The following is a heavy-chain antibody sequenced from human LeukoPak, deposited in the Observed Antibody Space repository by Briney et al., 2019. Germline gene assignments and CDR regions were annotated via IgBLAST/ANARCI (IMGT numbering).Heavy chain of an antibody. Sequence: ASVKVSCKASGYTFTGYYMHWVRQAPGQGLEWMGWINPNSGGTNYAQKFQGRVTMTRDTSISTAYMELSRLRSDDTAVYYCARAAEPAAGTGHPLNWFDPWGQGTLVTVSS. D-gene: IGHD6-13*01. V-gene: IGHV1-2*02. J-gene: IGHJ5*02. CDR2: INPNSGGT. CDR1: GYTFTGYY. CDR3: ARAAEPAAGTGHPLNWFDP.